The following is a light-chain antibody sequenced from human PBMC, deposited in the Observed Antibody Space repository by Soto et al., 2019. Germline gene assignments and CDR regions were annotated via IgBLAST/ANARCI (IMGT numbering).Light chain of an antibody. Sequence: EIVVTPSPATLSVSPGERATLSGRASQSVGNKVAWYQHKPGQTPRLIIYDISTRAAGVPARFSGSGYGTDFTLTIRSLQSEDFAVYYCQQYNIWRSITVGQGTRLEIK. J-gene: IGKJ5*01. CDR2: DIS. V-gene: IGKV3-15*01. CDR1: QSVGNK. CDR3: QQYNIWRSIT.